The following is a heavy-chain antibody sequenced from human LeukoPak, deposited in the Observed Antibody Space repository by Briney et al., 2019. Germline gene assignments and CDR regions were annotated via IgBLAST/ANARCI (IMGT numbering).Heavy chain of an antibody. J-gene: IGHJ5*02. V-gene: IGHV4-34*01. D-gene: IGHD4-17*01. CDR2: INEGGNT. CDR1: SGSFSGYF. Sequence: PSETLSLTCNVYSGSFSGYFWSWIRQSPEKGLEWIGGINEGGNTKYTPSLQSRVITSRDASKKQFSLRLTSVTAADTAVYYCSRGVMNGDYSWFDPWGQGTLVIVSS. CDR3: SRGVMNGDYSWFDP.